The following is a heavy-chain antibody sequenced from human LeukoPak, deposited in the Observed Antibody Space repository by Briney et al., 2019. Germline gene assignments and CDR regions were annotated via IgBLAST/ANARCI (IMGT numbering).Heavy chain of an antibody. CDR3: ASRYSSRSGL. D-gene: IGHD6-13*01. CDR1: GGSISSSSYY. Sequence: SETLSLTCTVSGGSISSSSYYWGWIRQPPGRGLEWIGSIYYSGSTYYNPSLKSRVTISVDTSKNQFSLKLSSVTAADTAVYYCASRYSSRSGLWGQGTLVTVSS. J-gene: IGHJ4*02. V-gene: IGHV4-39*01. CDR2: IYYSGST.